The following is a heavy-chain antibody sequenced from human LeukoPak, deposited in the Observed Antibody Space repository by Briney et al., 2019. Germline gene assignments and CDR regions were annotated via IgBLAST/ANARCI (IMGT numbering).Heavy chain of an antibody. CDR2: IIPIFGTA. V-gene: IGHV1-69*13. D-gene: IGHD4-17*01. J-gene: IGHJ4*02. CDR1: GYTFTSYA. Sequence: SVKVSCKASGYTFTSYAISWVRQAPGQGLEWMGGIIPIFGTANYAQKFQGRVTITADESTSTAYMELSSLRSEDTAVYYCARAPSYGDYVNYFDYWGQGTLVTVSS. CDR3: ARAPSYGDYVNYFDY.